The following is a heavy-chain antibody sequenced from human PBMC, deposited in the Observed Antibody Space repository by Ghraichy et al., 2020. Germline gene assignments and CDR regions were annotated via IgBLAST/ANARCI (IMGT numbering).Heavy chain of an antibody. J-gene: IGHJ5*02. D-gene: IGHD6-19*01. CDR1: GGSISSSSYY. CDR3: ARAVGSSGWVNLGSWFDP. Sequence: SETLSLTCTVSGGSISSSSYYWGWIRQPPGKGLEWIGSIYYSGSTYYNPSLKSRVTISVDTSKNQFSLKLSSVTAADTAVYYCARAVGSSGWVNLGSWFDPWGQGTLVTVSS. V-gene: IGHV4-39*07. CDR2: IYYSGST.